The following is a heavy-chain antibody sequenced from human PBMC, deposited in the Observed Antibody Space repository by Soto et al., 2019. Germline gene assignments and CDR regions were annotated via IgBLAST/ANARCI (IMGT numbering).Heavy chain of an antibody. CDR2: IYYSGST. CDR1: GGAISSGSYY. J-gene: IGHJ4*02. Sequence: SLSCAVSGGAISSGSYYWEWISQPPGKGLEWIGSIYYSGSTYYNPSLKSRVTISVDTSKNQFSLKLSSVTAADTAVYYCASAEYNWKFVYWGQGTLFTVSS. CDR3: ASAEYNWKFVY. V-gene: IGHV4-39*01. D-gene: IGHD1-20*01.